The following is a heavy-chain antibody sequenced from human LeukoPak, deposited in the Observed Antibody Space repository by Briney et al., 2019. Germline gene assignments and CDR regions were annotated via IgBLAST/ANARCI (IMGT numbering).Heavy chain of an antibody. CDR3: VRDIGAVAGTDDY. V-gene: IGHV3-7*01. CDR1: EFTFSSYW. Sequence: PGGSLRLSCTASEFTFSSYWMYWVRQAPGKGLEWVANIKQDGSEKYYVDSVKGRFTISRDNAKNSLYLQMNSLRAEDTAVYYCVRDIGAVAGTDDYWGQGTLVTVSS. J-gene: IGHJ4*02. D-gene: IGHD6-19*01. CDR2: IKQDGSEK.